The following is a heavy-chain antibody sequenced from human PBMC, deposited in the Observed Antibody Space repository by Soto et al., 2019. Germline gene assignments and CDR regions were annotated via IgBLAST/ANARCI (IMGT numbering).Heavy chain of an antibody. V-gene: IGHV1-3*01. J-gene: IGHJ6*02. D-gene: IGHD3-10*01. Sequence: ASVKVSCKASGYTFTSYAMHWVRQAPGQRLEWMGWINAGNGNTKYSQKFQGRVTITRDTSASTAYMELSSLRSEDTAVYYCARYNTMVRGAGGTYYYGLDVWGQGTTVTISS. CDR1: GYTFTSYA. CDR3: ARYNTMVRGAGGTYYYGLDV. CDR2: INAGNGNT.